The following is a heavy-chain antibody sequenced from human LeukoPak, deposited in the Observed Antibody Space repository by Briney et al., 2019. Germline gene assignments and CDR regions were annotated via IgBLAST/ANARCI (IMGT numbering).Heavy chain of an antibody. V-gene: IGHV4-59*11. CDR2: INYSGST. Sequence: PSETLSLNCTVSDGSISNHYWSWLRQPPGKGLEWIGNINYSGSTKDNPSLKRRVVMSVDTSKNQFSLKLSSVTAADTAVYYCAKDICGSGSYYGNGLDVWGRGTTVTVSS. CDR3: AKDICGSGSYYGNGLDV. J-gene: IGHJ6*02. CDR1: DGSISNHY. D-gene: IGHD3-10*01.